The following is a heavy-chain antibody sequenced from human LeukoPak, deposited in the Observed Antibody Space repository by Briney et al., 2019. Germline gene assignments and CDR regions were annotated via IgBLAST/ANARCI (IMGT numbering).Heavy chain of an antibody. D-gene: IGHD3-22*01. J-gene: IGHJ6*02. CDR3: ARSIGYYYTMNV. Sequence: GGSLRLSCVACGFSFSDYYMSWIRQAPGRGLEWISYISGSGSDLYYADSVKGRFTISRDNANNSLYLQMNSLRAEDTAVYYCARSIGYYYTMNVWGQGTTVTVSS. CDR2: ISGSGSDL. V-gene: IGHV3-11*01. CDR1: GFSFSDYY.